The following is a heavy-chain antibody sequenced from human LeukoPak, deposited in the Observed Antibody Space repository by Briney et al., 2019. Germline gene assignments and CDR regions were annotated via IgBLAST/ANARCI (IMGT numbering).Heavy chain of an antibody. CDR3: ARDQAYYGSGSYSWYFDL. CDR1: GFNLSNNY. J-gene: IGHJ2*01. Sequence: PGGSLRLSCAASGFNLSNNYMSWVRQAPGKGLEWVSIIYSAGNAHYAGSVKGRFNLSRDISNNTLYLHMNSLRVDDTAVYYCARDQAYYGSGSYSWYFDLWGRGTLVTVSS. V-gene: IGHV3-66*01. CDR2: IYSAGNA. D-gene: IGHD3-10*01.